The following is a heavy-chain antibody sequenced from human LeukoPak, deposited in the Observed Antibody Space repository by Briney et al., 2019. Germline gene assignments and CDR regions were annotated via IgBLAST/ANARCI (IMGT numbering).Heavy chain of an antibody. J-gene: IGHJ4*02. CDR3: AKVEAVSITMVRGVIRKRNYFDY. V-gene: IGHV3-30*18. Sequence: GGSLRLSCAASGFTFSSYDMHWVRQAPGQGLEWGAVISYDGNNKYYADSVKGRFTISRDNSKNTLYLQMNSLRAEDTAVYYCAKVEAVSITMVRGVIRKRNYFDYWGPGTLVTASP. CDR2: ISYDGNNK. D-gene: IGHD3-10*01. CDR1: GFTFSSYD.